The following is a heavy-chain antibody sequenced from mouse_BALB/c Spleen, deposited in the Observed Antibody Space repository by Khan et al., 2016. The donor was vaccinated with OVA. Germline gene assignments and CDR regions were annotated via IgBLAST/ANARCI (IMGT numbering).Heavy chain of an antibody. J-gene: IGHJ3*01. V-gene: IGHV1-4*01. CDR3: VSDGDYHRTDSWCAY. CDR1: GHTFTGYT. Sequence: QAQPKQPRAQLARPGASVKMSCTSSGHTFTGYTIHWINNRPGQGLEWIGYINPSNGYTNYNQKFKDKATLTTDKSSTTAYQQLSSLTSYDCGVYNEVSDGDYHRTDSWCAYWGQGTLVTVSA. CDR2: INPSNGYT. D-gene: IGHD2-14*01.